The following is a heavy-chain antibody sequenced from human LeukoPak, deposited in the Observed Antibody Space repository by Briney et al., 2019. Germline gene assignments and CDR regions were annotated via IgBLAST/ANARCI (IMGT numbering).Heavy chain of an antibody. CDR1: GCTFTSYG. CDR2: ISAYNGNT. CDR3: AREDNCGGDCYPFDY. Sequence: GASVKVSCKASGCTFTSYGISWVRQAPGQGLEWMGWISAYNGNTNYAQKLQGRVTMTTDTSTSTAYMELRSLRSDDTAVYYCAREDNCGGDCYPFDYWGQGTLVTVSS. J-gene: IGHJ4*02. V-gene: IGHV1-18*01. D-gene: IGHD2-21*02.